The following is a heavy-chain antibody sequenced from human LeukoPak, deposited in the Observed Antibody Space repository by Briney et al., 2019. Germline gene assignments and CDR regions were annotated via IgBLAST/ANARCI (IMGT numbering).Heavy chain of an antibody. CDR2: IYYSGST. CDR1: GGSLSGYY. V-gene: IGHV4-59*01. J-gene: IGHJ4*02. D-gene: IGHD2-15*01. Sequence: SETLSLTCTVSGGSLSGYYWSWIRQPPGKGLEWIGYIYYSGSTNYNPSLKSRVTISVATSKNQFSLRLSSVTAADTAVYYCARAPGSGGSCYPPDYWGQGTLVTVSS. CDR3: ARAPGSGGSCYPPDY.